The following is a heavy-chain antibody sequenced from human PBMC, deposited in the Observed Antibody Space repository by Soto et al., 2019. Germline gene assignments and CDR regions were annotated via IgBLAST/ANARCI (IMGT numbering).Heavy chain of an antibody. J-gene: IGHJ1*01. CDR3: AREESCSDGICYSEYFQR. V-gene: IGHV1-46*01. D-gene: IGHD2-15*01. CDR2: VNPSGGST. CDR1: GYIFTAYS. Sequence: QVQLEQSGAEVKKPGASVKVSCKASGYIFTAYSMHWVRRAPGQGLQWMSVVNPSGGSTNYAQKFQGRITLTRDTSRNTFYMDLSSLTSEDTAVYYCAREESCSDGICYSEYFQRWGQGTLVTVSS.